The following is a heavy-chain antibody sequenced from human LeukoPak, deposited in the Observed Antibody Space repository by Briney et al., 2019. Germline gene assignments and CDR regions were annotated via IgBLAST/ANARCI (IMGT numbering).Heavy chain of an antibody. CDR1: GCTVRTDY. CDR2: IYSDGST. Sequence: GGSLRLSCAASGCTVRTDYMTWVRQAPGKGLEWVSIIYSDGSTYYADSVRGRFSISRDNSKNTVYLQMNSLRAEDTAVYYCTRSVSGSYPIVHWGQGTLVTVSS. V-gene: IGHV3-53*01. CDR3: TRSVSGSYPIVH. J-gene: IGHJ4*02. D-gene: IGHD1-26*01.